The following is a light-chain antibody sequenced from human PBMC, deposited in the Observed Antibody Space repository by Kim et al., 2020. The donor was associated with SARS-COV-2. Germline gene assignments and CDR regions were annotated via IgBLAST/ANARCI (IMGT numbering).Light chain of an antibody. CDR2: GEK. J-gene: IGLJ3*02. CDR1: SLVNYY. Sequence: SSELTQDPAVSVALGQTVRITCQGDSLVNYYASWYQQKPSQAPLLVIYGEKNRPSGIPDRFSGSSSGNTASLTITGTQAEDEADYYCNSRDSSGNHWVFGGGTKLTVL. V-gene: IGLV3-19*01. CDR3: NSRDSSGNHWV.